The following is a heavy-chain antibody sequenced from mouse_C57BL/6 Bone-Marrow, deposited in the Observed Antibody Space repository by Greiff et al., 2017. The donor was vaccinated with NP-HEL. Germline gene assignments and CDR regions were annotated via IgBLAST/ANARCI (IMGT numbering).Heavy chain of an antibody. CDR3: ARPYDYWYFDV. V-gene: IGHV15-2*01. CDR2: ILPSIGST. D-gene: IGHD2-3*01. J-gene: IGHJ1*03. Sequence: VQLQQSGSELRSPGSSVKLSCKDFDSEVFPIAYMCWVRQKPGHGVEWIGGILPSIGSTIDGEKFEDKATLDADTLSNPAYLELNSLTSEYSAIYYCARPYDYWYFDVWGTGTTVTVSS. CDR1: DSEVFPIAY.